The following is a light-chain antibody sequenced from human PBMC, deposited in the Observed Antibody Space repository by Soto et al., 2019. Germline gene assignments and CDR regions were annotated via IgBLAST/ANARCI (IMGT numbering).Light chain of an antibody. CDR2: KAS. V-gene: IGKV1-5*03. CDR3: QHYNSYSEA. Sequence: DIQMTQSPSTLSGSVGDRVTITCRASQTTSSWLAWYQQKPGKAPKLLIYKASTLKSGVPSRFGGSGSGTEFTLTISSLQPDDFATYYCQHYNSYSEAFGQGTKVDIK. CDR1: QTTSSW. J-gene: IGKJ1*01.